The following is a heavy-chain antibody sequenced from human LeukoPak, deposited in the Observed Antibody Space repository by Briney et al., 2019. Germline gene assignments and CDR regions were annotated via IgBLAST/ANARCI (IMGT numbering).Heavy chain of an antibody. Sequence: GGSLRLSCTASQFTFSTYNMNWVRQAPGKGLEWVSYISTSSGTIYYADSVKGRFTISRDNAKDSLYLQMNSLRAEDTAVYYCARRTVVTRYYYMDVWGKGTTVTVSS. V-gene: IGHV3-48*01. J-gene: IGHJ6*03. CDR1: QFTFSTYN. CDR2: ISTSSGTI. D-gene: IGHD4-23*01. CDR3: ARRTVVTRYYYMDV.